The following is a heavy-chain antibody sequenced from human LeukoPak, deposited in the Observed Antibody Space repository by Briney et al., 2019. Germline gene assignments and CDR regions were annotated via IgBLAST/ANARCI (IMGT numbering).Heavy chain of an antibody. V-gene: IGHV4-61*01. CDR1: GGSVSSGSYY. J-gene: IGHJ6*04. CDR3: ARDPGYYGMDV. Sequence: SETLSLTCTVSGGSVSSGSYYWSWIRQPPGKGLEWIGYIYCSGSTNYNPSLKSRVTISVDTSKNQFSLKLSSVTAADTAVYYCARDPGYYGMDVWGKGTTVTVSS. CDR2: IYCSGST.